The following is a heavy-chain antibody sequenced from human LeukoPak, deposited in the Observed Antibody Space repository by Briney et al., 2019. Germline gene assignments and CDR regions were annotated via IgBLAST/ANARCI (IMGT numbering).Heavy chain of an antibody. D-gene: IGHD4-23*01. CDR1: GYTFTSYG. J-gene: IGHJ4*02. CDR3: ARDNETTVVTPDYFDY. CDR2: ISAYNGNT. V-gene: IGHV1-18*01. Sequence: GASVKVSCKASGYTFTSYGISWVRQAPGQGLEWMGWISAYNGNTNYAQKLQGRVTMTTDTSTSTAYMELRSLRSDHTAVYYCARDNETTVVTPDYFDYWGQGTLVTVSS.